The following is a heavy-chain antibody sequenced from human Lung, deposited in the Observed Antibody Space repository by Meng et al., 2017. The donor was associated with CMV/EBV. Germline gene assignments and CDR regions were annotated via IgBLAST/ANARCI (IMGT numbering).Heavy chain of an antibody. CDR2: ISYDGSSR. Sequence: SCGASGFIFSDYGKHWFRQAPGKGLEWVAIISYDGSSRYYGDSVKGRFTISRDNSKNTLYLQMDSLRANDTAVYYCANILYSSSSDYWGQGTLVTVSS. D-gene: IGHD6-6*01. J-gene: IGHJ4*02. CDR1: GFIFSDYG. CDR3: ANILYSSSSDY. V-gene: IGHV3-30*18.